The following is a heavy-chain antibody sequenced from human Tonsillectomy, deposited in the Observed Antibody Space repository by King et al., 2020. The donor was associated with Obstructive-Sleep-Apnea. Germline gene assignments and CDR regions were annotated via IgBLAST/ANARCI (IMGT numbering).Heavy chain of an antibody. Sequence: LQLQESGPGLVKPSETLSLTCTVSGGSISSSNYYWGWIRQPPGKGLEWIGNIYYSGSTYYNPSLKSRITISVDTSKNQFSLKLSSVTAPDTAVYYCASERDIYGMDVWGQGTTVTVSS. CDR2: IYYSGST. CDR3: ASERDIYGMDV. V-gene: IGHV4-39*07. J-gene: IGHJ6*02. CDR1: GGSISSSNYY.